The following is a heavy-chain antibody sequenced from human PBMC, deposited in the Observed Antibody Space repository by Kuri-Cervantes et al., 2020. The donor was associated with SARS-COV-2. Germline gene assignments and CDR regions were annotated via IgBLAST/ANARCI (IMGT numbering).Heavy chain of an antibody. Sequence: ASVKVSCKASGYTFTSYDINWVRQATGQGLEWMGWMNPNSGNTGYAQKFQGRVTITRNTSISTAYMELSRLRSDDTAVYYCARAYQGLGIWGDIDYWGQGTLVTVSS. D-gene: IGHD3-16*01. J-gene: IGHJ4*02. V-gene: IGHV1-8*03. CDR2: MNPNSGNT. CDR3: ARAYQGLGIWGDIDY. CDR1: GYTFTSYD.